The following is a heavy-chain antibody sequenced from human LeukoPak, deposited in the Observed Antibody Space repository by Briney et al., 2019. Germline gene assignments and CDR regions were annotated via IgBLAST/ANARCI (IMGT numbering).Heavy chain of an antibody. J-gene: IGHJ4*02. V-gene: IGHV3-23*01. D-gene: IGHD3-3*01. Sequence: GGSLRLSCAASGFIFGRFALGWVRQVPGKGLEWVSGISASGEKTYYVDSVRGRFTISRDNSENTLYLHMNSLRVDDTAVYYCVKEQLGRITIFGVVNGIDYWGQGTLVTVSS. CDR1: GFIFGRFA. CDR3: VKEQLGRITIFGVVNGIDY. CDR2: ISASGEKT.